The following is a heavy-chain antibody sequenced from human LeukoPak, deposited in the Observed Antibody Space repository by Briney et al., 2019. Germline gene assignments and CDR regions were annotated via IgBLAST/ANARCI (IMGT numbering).Heavy chain of an antibody. D-gene: IGHD6-13*01. J-gene: IGHJ6*02. V-gene: IGHV4-4*02. Sequence: SGTLSLTCAVSGGSISSSNWWSWVRQPPGKGLEWIGEIYHSGSTNYNPSLKSRVTISVDKSKNQFSLKLSSVTAADTAVYYCASTPGGPRSWYFVCIYYGMDVWGQGTTVTVSS. CDR3: ASTPGGPRSWYFVCIYYGMDV. CDR1: GGSISSSNW. CDR2: IYHSGST.